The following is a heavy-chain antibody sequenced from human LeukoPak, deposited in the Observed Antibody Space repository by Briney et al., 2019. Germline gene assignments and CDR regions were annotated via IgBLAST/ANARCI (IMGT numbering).Heavy chain of an antibody. Sequence: GGSLRLSCAASGFTFSSYAMSWVRQAPGKGLEWVSAISGSGGSTYYADSVKGRFTISRDNSKNTLYLQMNSLRAEDTAVYYCAKRSIAARWNYYYMDVWGKGTTVTVSS. CDR2: ISGSGGST. D-gene: IGHD6-6*01. CDR1: GFTFSSYA. CDR3: AKRSIAARWNYYYMDV. J-gene: IGHJ6*03. V-gene: IGHV3-23*01.